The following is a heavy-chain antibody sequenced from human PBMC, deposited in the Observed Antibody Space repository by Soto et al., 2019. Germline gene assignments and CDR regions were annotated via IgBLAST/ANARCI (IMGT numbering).Heavy chain of an antibody. V-gene: IGHV4-34*01. CDR3: ASYDFWSGYSI. CDR2: INHSGST. D-gene: IGHD3-3*01. CDR1: GGSFSGYY. Sequence: QVQLQQWGAGLLKPSETLSLTCAVYGGSFSGYYWSWIRQPPGKGLEWIGEINHSGSTNYNPSLKSRVTISVDTSKNQFSLKLSSVTAADTAVYYCASYDFWSGYSIWGQGTLVTVSS. J-gene: IGHJ4*02.